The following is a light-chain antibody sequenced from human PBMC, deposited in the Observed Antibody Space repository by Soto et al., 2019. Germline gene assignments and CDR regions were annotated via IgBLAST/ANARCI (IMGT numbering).Light chain of an antibody. CDR1: SSNIGAGYD. Sequence: VLTQPPSVYGAPGQRVTISCTGSSSNIGAGYDVHWYQQLPGTAPKLLISGNSNRPSGVPDRFSGSKSGTSASLAITGLQAEDEADYYCQSYDSSLSGHVVFGGGTKLTVL. V-gene: IGLV1-40*01. J-gene: IGLJ2*01. CDR2: GNS. CDR3: QSYDSSLSGHVV.